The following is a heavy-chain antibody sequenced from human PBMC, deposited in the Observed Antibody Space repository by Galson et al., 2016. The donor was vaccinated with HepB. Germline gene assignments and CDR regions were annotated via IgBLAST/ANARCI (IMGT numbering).Heavy chain of an antibody. J-gene: IGHJ4*02. V-gene: IGHV3-30*12. CDR2: ISYDGKNK. CDR3: ARLRWSSSLFGAYGY. Sequence: SLRLSCAVSGFFFSTFGMHWVRQAPGKGLEWVAVISYDGKNKDYAESVKGRFTISRDNSKNTVFLQMDSLRAEDTAVYFCARLRWSSSLFGAYGYWGQGTQVTVSS. D-gene: IGHD3-10*02. CDR1: GFFFSTFG.